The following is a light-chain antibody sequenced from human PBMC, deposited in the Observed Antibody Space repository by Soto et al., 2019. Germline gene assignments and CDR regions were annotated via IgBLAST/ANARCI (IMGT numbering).Light chain of an antibody. V-gene: IGKV3-15*01. CDR2: DAS. CDR3: HQYNSWPRT. J-gene: IGKJ1*01. CDR1: QSVSVN. Sequence: EIVMTQSPATLSVSPGERATLSCRASQSVSVNLAWYQRKPGQAPRLLIYDASTRATGIPARFSGSGSGTEFTLTISSLQSEDFAVYYCHQYNSWPRTFGQGTKV.